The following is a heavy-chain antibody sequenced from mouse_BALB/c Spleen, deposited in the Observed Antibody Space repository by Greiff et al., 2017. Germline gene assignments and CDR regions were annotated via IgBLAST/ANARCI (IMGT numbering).Heavy chain of an antibody. Sequence: VQLQQSGPELVKPGASVKISCKASGYTFTDYYMHWVKQRPEQGLEWIGWIDPENGNTIYDPKFQGKASITADTSSNTAYLQLSSLTSEDTAVYYCAREGNLAYWGQGTLVTVSA. CDR2: IDPENGNT. CDR3: AREGNLAY. J-gene: IGHJ3*01. V-gene: IGHV14-1*02. CDR1: GYTFTDYY. D-gene: IGHD2-1*01.